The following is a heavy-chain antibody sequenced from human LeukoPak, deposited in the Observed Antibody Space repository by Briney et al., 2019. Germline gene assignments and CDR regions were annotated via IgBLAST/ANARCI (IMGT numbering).Heavy chain of an antibody. CDR2: INPNSGGT. V-gene: IGHV1-2*06. CDR3: ERLWGHDYGLDY. CDR1: GYTSTSYG. Sequence: ASVKVSCKASGYTSTSYGISWVRQAPGQGLEWVGRINPNSGGTNYAQKFQGRVTMTRDTSISTAYMELSRLRSDDTAVYYCERLWGHDYGLDYWGQGTLVTVSS. D-gene: IGHD4-17*01. J-gene: IGHJ4*02.